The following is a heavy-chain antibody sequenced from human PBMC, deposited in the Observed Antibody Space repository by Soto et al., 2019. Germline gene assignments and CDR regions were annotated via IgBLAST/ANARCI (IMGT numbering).Heavy chain of an antibody. CDR3: ARERSGYFDY. D-gene: IGHD2-15*01. CDR1: EYTFTSYD. CDR2: MNPNCGNT. J-gene: IGHJ4*02. V-gene: IGHV1-8*01. Sequence: QVQLVQSGAEVKKPGASVKVSCKASEYTFTSYDINWVRQATGQGLGWMGWMNPNCGNTGYAQKFQGRVTKTRNTSISTAYMELTSLRSEDTAVYYCARERSGYFDYWGQGTLVTVSS.